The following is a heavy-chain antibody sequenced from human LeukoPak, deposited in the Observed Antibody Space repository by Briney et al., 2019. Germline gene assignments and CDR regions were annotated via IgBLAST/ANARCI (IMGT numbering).Heavy chain of an antibody. J-gene: IGHJ4*02. D-gene: IGHD3-10*01. CDR1: VGSFSGYY. CDR3: ARWSTMVRGVIIADY. CDR2: INHSGST. V-gene: IGHV4-34*01. Sequence: SETLSLTCAVYVGSFSGYYWSWIRQPPGKGLEWIGEINHSGSTNYNPSLKSRVTISVDTSKNQFSLKLSSVTAADTAVYYCARWSTMVRGVIIADYWGQGTLVTVSS.